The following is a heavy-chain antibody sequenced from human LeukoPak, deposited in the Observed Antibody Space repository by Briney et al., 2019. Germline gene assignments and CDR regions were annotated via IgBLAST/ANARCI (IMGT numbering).Heavy chain of an antibody. Sequence: SETLSLTXTVSGGSISSGSYYWSWIRQPAGKGLEWIGRIYTSGSTNYNPSLKSRVTISVDTSKNQFSLKLSSVTAADTAVYYCAREDCSSTSCYVNYLDYWGQGTLVTVSS. J-gene: IGHJ4*02. CDR1: GGSISSGSYY. CDR3: AREDCSSTSCYVNYLDY. D-gene: IGHD2-2*01. CDR2: IYTSGST. V-gene: IGHV4-61*02.